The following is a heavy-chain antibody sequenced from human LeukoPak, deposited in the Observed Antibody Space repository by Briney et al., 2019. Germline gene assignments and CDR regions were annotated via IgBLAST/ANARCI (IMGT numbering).Heavy chain of an antibody. CDR2: MFYSGST. CDR1: GXSFRSHY. V-gene: IGHV4-59*11. CDR3: ARVGQWQYYFDY. D-gene: IGHD6-19*01. J-gene: IGHJ4*02. Sequence: SETLSLMCTVSGXSFRSHYWSWVRQPPGKALEWIGYMFYSGSTNYNPSLKGRVAISVDTSKNQFSLMLSSVTAADTAIYYCARVGQWQYYFDYWGQGTQVTVSS.